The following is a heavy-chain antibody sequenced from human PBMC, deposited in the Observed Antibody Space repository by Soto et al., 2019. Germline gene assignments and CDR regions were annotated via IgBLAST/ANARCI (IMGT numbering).Heavy chain of an antibody. CDR2: IYYDGIT. V-gene: IGHV4-39*01. CDR1: GGSISSSSFN. Sequence: PSETLCLTCSFSGGSISSSSFNWDWIRQPPGKGLEWIGTIYYDGITDYNPSLKSRAIISVDTSKKEFSLKLTSVTAADTAVYYCARFFGNAFDIWGHGTVVTVSS. D-gene: IGHD3-16*01. J-gene: IGHJ3*02. CDR3: ARFFGNAFDI.